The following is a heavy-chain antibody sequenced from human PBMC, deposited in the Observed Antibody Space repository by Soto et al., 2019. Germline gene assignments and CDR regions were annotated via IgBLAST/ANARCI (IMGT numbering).Heavy chain of an antibody. V-gene: IGHV3-74*01. CDR3: TRGPRPISTGTGAY. Sequence: GGSLRLSCAASEFIFKMYWMHWVRQSPGKGLVWISRIYNDGTYSDYADSVRGRFTISRDNVNDTLYLQMNNLRAEDSGLYYCTRGPRPISTGTGAYWGQGTQVTVSS. CDR2: IYNDGTYS. J-gene: IGHJ4*02. D-gene: IGHD3-10*01. CDR1: EFIFKMYW.